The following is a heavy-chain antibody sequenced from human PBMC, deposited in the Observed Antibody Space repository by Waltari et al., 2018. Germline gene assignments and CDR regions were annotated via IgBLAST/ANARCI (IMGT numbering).Heavy chain of an antibody. J-gene: IGHJ4*02. CDR3: ARDGEVTTQFDY. CDR1: GFTFSSYS. D-gene: IGHD4-17*01. CDR2: NSSRSSYI. V-gene: IGHV3-21*01. Sequence: EVQLVESGGGLVKPGGSLRLSCAASGFTFSSYSMNWVRQAPGKGLEWVSSNSSRSSYIYYADSVKSRFTISRDNAKNSLYLQMNSLRAEDTAVYYCARDGEVTTQFDYWGQGTLVTVSS.